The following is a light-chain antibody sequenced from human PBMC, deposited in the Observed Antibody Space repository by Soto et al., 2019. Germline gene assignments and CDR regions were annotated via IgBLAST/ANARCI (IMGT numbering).Light chain of an antibody. J-gene: IGKJ1*01. Sequence: IAFPHSPLTVSLSSGEGATLSCRASQSVSSSYLAWYQQKPGQAPRLLIYDASTRSTGIPDRFRGSGSGTDFTLNISRVVPEEVAAYFCQQYGYSPPWTVGQGTKVDIK. V-gene: IGKV3-20*01. CDR1: QSVSSSY. CDR2: DAS. CDR3: QQYGYSPPWT.